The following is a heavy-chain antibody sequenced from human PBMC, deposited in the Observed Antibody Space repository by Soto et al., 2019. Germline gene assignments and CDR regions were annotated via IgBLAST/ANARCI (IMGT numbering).Heavy chain of an antibody. V-gene: IGHV3-23*01. D-gene: IGHD2-15*01. Sequence: EVQLLESGGGLVQPGGSLRLSCAASGFTFSSYAMSWVRLAPGKGLEWFSSIGGSGGTYYADSVKGRFTISRDNSKNMLYLHLTPLRAVDTAMYYCAKGQGWSYYYDSWGQGTLVTVSS. CDR3: AKGQGWSYYYDS. J-gene: IGHJ4*02. CDR2: IGGSGGT. CDR1: GFTFSSYA.